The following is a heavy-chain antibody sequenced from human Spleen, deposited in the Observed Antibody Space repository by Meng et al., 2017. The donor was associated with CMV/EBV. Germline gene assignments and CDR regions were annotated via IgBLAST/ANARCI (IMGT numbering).Heavy chain of an antibody. CDR3: AREQYGGNTYAFDF. V-gene: IGHV1-8*02. CDR1: GYTFSSYD. D-gene: IGHD4/OR15-4a*01. Sequence: ASVKVSCKASGYTFSSYDINWVRQATGQGLEWMGWMNPNSGNTGYAQKFQGRVTMTRDTSMTTVYMELARLTSDDTAVYFCAREQYGGNTYAFDFWGQGTMVTVSS. J-gene: IGHJ3*01. CDR2: MNPNSGNT.